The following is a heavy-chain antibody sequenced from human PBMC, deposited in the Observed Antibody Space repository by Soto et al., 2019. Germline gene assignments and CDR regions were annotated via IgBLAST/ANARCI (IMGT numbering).Heavy chain of an antibody. Sequence: GGSLRLSCAASGFTFSTYAMNWVRQAPGKGLEWVSAISGGGGSTYYADSVKGRVTISRDNSKNTLYLQMNSLRAEDTAVYYCAKVSLGALTFTDYYYYGLDVWGQGTTVTV. J-gene: IGHJ6*02. CDR2: ISGGGGST. CDR3: AKVSLGALTFTDYYYYGLDV. V-gene: IGHV3-23*01. CDR1: GFTFSTYA. D-gene: IGHD1-26*01.